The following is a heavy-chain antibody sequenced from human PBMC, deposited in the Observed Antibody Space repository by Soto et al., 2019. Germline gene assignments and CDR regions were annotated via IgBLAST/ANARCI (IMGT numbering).Heavy chain of an antibody. J-gene: IGHJ2*01. CDR3: ARSLYTTNKWYAWYFDL. D-gene: IGHD2-15*01. Sequence: QVQLVQSGAEVKKPGASVKVSCEASGYTFSSYAMQWVRQAPGQRLEWMGWINAGNGNTKYSQKFQGRVTITRDTSASTGYMELSSLKSEDTAVYYCARSLYTTNKWYAWYFDLWGRGTLVTVSS. CDR1: GYTFSSYA. V-gene: IGHV1-3*01. CDR2: INAGNGNT.